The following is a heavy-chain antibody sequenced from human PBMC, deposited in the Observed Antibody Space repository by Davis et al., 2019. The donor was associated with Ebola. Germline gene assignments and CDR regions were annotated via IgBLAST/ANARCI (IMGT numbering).Heavy chain of an antibody. V-gene: IGHV5-51*01. CDR2: IYPGDSDT. CDR1: GYSFTSYW. CDR3: ARPGGTTPL. Sequence: PGGSLRLSCKGSGYSFTSYWIGWVRQIPGKGLEWMVIIYPGDSDTRYSPSFQGQVTITADKSICTAYLKWSSLKASDTAMYYCARPGGTTPLWGQGTLVTVSS. J-gene: IGHJ4*02. D-gene: IGHD1-7*01.